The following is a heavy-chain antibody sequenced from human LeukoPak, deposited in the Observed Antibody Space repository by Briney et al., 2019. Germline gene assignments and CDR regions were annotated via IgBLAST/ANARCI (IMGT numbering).Heavy chain of an antibody. D-gene: IGHD1-26*01. CDR1: GYTFTGYY. CDR2: INPNSGDT. CDR3: ARDSDGANSGSYFVGY. V-gene: IGHV1-2*02. J-gene: IGHJ4*02. Sequence: ASVKVSCKAFGYTFTGYYMHWVRQAPGQGLEWLGWINPNSGDTNYAQKFQGRVAMTRDTSISTAYMELSGLRYDDTAVYFCARDSDGANSGSYFVGYWGQGTLVTVSS.